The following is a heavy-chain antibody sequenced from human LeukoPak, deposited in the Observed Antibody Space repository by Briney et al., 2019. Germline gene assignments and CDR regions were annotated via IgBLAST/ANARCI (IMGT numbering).Heavy chain of an antibody. D-gene: IGHD4-11*01. J-gene: IGHJ5*02. CDR3: ATSPGMTTLRWFDP. Sequence: SETLSLTCAVYGGSFSGYYWSWIRQPPGKGLEWIGEINHSGSTNYNPSLKSRVTISVDTSKNQFSLKLSSVTAADTAVYYCATSPGMTTLRWFDPWGQGTLVTVSS. CDR2: INHSGST. V-gene: IGHV4-34*01. CDR1: GGSFSGYY.